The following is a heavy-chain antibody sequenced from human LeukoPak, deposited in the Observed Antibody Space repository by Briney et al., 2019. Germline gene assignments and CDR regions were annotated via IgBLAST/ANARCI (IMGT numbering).Heavy chain of an antibody. J-gene: IGHJ5*02. D-gene: IGHD6-19*01. Sequence: SQTLSLTCTVSGGSIGADLYYWTWLRHPAGKGLEWVGRIYSNGWTDYNPPLKSRVSISIDTSKNHFSLKMSLATAADTALYYCARGSGWNSFDPWGQGTLVTVSS. CDR2: IYSNGWT. CDR1: GGSIGADLYY. V-gene: IGHV4-61*02. CDR3: ARGSGWNSFDP.